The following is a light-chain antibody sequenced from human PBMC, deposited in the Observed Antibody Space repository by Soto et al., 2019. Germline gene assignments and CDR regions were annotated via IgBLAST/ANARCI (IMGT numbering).Light chain of an antibody. CDR3: QVWDSASDHVV. CDR2: YDG. Sequence: SYELTQPPSVSVAPGKTARINCGGNDIATKSVHWYLQKPGQAPVLVIYYDGDRPSGVPERFSGSNSENTATLTISRVEAGDEAVYYCQVWDSASDHVVFGGGTKVTVL. CDR1: DIATKS. J-gene: IGLJ2*01. V-gene: IGLV3-21*04.